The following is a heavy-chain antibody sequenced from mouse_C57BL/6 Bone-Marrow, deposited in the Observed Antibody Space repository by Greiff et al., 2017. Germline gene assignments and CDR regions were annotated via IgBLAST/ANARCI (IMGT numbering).Heavy chain of an antibody. CDR2: IDPSDSYT. CDR3: AIYDGYDEPSY. CDR1: GYTFTSYW. D-gene: IGHD2-2*01. Sequence: QVQLKQSGAELVMPGASVKLSCKASGYTFTSYWMHWVKQRPGQGLEWIGEIDPSDSYTNYNQKFKGKSTLTVDKSSSTAYMQLSSLTSEDSAVYYCAIYDGYDEPSYWGQGTLVTVSA. J-gene: IGHJ3*01. V-gene: IGHV1-69*01.